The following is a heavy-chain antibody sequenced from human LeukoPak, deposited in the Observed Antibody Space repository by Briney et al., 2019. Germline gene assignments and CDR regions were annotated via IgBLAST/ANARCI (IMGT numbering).Heavy chain of an antibody. CDR2: IYHSGST. CDR1: GGSISSGNW. CDR3: SRSELGGVYFQQ. V-gene: IGHV4-4*02. Sequence: SETLSLTCAVSGGSISSGNWWSWVRQPPGKGLEWIGQIYHSGSTNYNPSLKSRVTTSLDKSKNQFSLNVTSVTAADTAVYYCSRSELGGVYFQQWGQGTLVTVSS. J-gene: IGHJ1*01. D-gene: IGHD3-16*01.